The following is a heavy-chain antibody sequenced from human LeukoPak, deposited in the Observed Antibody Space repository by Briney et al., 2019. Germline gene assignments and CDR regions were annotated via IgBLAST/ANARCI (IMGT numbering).Heavy chain of an antibody. CDR2: IWYDGSNK. V-gene: IGHV3-33*01. CDR3: ARAPRAYSSSSLYYYYGMDV. D-gene: IGHD6-13*01. J-gene: IGHJ6*02. Sequence: GGSLRLSCAASGFTFSSYGMHWVRQAPGKGLGWVAVIWYDGSNKYYADAVEGRFTISRDNSKNTLYLQMNSLRAEDTGVYYCARAPRAYSSSSLYYYYGMDVWGQGTTVTVSS. CDR1: GFTFSSYG.